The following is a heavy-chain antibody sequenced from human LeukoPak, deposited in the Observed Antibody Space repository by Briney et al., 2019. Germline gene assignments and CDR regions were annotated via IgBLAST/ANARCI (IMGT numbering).Heavy chain of an antibody. CDR1: GFTFSSYA. CDR3: ARVQQYTNGLIDQYFDY. Sequence: GGSLRLSCAASGFTFSSYAMYWVRQAPGKGLEWVALMSYDGSDEYYADSVRGRFTISRDNSKNTLHLHVNSLSTEDTAVYYCARVQQYTNGLIDQYFDYWGQGVRVTVSS. V-gene: IGHV3-30*04. CDR2: MSYDGSDE. D-gene: IGHD2-8*01. J-gene: IGHJ4*02.